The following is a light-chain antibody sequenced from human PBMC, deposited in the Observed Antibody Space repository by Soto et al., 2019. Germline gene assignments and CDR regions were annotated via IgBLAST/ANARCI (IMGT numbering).Light chain of an antibody. J-gene: IGKJ1*01. V-gene: IGKV1-39*01. CDR2: EAS. Sequence: DIRMTQSPSSLSASVGDRVTITCRASQSIDTHLNWYQQHPGKAPNALIYEASNLQSGVPSRFSGSGSGTAFTLTISGLQPGDSATYYCHQTYSPPDTFGQGTKVDIK. CDR1: QSIDTH. CDR3: HQTYSPPDT.